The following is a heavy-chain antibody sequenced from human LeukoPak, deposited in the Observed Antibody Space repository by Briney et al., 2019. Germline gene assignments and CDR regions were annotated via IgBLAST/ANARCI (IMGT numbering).Heavy chain of an antibody. CDR2: IYHSGST. Sequence: SETLSLTCAVYGGSFSGYYWSWIRQPPGKGLEWIGSIYHSGSTYYNPSLKSRVTISVDTSKNQFSLKLSSVTAADTAVYYCARQMGIAVAGTGTYYFDYWGQGTLVTVSS. V-gene: IGHV4-34*01. CDR3: ARQMGIAVAGTGTYYFDY. J-gene: IGHJ4*02. D-gene: IGHD6-19*01. CDR1: GGSFSGYY.